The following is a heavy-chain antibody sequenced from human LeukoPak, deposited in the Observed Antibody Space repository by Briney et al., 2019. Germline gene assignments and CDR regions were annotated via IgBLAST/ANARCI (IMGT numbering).Heavy chain of an antibody. Sequence: GGSLRLSCAASGFTFSSYAMHWVRQAPGKGLEWVAVISYDGSNKYYADSVKGRFTISRDNSKNTLYLQMNGLRAEDTAVYYCARDRVVVVPAAIFDYWGQGTLVTVSS. V-gene: IGHV3-30-3*01. J-gene: IGHJ4*02. CDR2: ISYDGSNK. CDR3: ARDRVVVVPAAIFDY. CDR1: GFTFSSYA. D-gene: IGHD2-2*01.